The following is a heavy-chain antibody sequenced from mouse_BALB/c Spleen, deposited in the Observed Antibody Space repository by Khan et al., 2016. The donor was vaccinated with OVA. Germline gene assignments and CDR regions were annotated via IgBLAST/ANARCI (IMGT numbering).Heavy chain of an antibody. D-gene: IGHD2-1*01. Sequence: QIQLVQSGAELVKPGASVKLSCKTSGYTFTSYWIQWVKQRPGQGLGWIGQIFPGTGTTYYNENLKGKAKLTVEQSSSKAYMQLSSLTSEDSAVYFCARGYFGNYEFVYWGQVTLVTVSP. CDR3: ARGYFGNYEFVY. CDR2: IFPGTGTT. J-gene: IGHJ3*01. CDR1: GYTFTSYW. V-gene: IGHV1S132*01.